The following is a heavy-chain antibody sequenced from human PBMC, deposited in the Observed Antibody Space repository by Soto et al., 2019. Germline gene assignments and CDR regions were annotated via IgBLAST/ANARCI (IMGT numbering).Heavy chain of an antibody. CDR1: GYSFTSYW. CDR2: IDPSDSYT. J-gene: IGHJ6*02. D-gene: IGHD4-17*01. Sequence: GESLKISCKGSGYSFTSYWISWVRQMPGKGLEWMGRIDPSDSYTNYSPSFQGHVTISADKSISTAYLQWSSLKASDTAMYYCASNHPYSVNYGMDGWGQGTTVTVSS. CDR3: ASNHPYSVNYGMDG. V-gene: IGHV5-10-1*01.